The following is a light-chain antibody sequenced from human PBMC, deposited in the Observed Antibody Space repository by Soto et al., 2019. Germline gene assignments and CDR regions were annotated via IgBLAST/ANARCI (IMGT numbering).Light chain of an antibody. V-gene: IGKV3-20*01. Sequence: EIVLTQSPGTLSLSPGERATLSCRASQSVSSSYLAWYQQNPVQSPRLLIYGASSRATGIPDTFSASGSATDFTITISSLEPGDVAVYYCQQYRSSPWTFGQGTKVEIK. CDR3: QQYRSSPWT. CDR1: QSVSSSY. J-gene: IGKJ1*01. CDR2: GAS.